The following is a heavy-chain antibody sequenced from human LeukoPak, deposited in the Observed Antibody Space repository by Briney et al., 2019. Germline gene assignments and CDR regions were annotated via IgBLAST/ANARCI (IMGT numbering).Heavy chain of an antibody. CDR3: ATPLLDYDSGSYWAFDY. Sequence: GGSLRLSCAASGFTFSTYWMTWVRQAPGKGLEWVANIKQDGSEKYYVDSVKGRFTISRDNAKNSLYLQMNSLRAEDTAVYYCATPLLDYDSGSYWAFDYWGQGTLVTVSS. V-gene: IGHV3-7*01. D-gene: IGHD3-10*01. CDR1: GFTFSTYW. CDR2: IKQDGSEK. J-gene: IGHJ4*02.